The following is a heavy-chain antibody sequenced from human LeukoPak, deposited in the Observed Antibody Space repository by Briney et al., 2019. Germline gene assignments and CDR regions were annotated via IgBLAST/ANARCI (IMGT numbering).Heavy chain of an antibody. V-gene: IGHV3-23*01. D-gene: IGHD2-2*02. CDR2: ISGSGGST. Sequence: PGGSLRLSCSASGFTVSSYSMSWVRQPPGKGLEWVSAISGSGGSTYYADSVKRRFTLSGDNSTNTLYLQMNRLRADDTAVYYCAKPPPDIVVVPAAIPFDYWGQGTLVTVSS. CDR1: GFTVSSYS. CDR3: AKPPPDIVVVPAAIPFDY. J-gene: IGHJ4*02.